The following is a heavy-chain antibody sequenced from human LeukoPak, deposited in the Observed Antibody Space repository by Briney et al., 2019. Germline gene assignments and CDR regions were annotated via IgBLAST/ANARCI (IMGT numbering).Heavy chain of an antibody. V-gene: IGHV3-53*01. CDR1: GFTVSSNY. Sequence: GGSLRLSCAASGFTVSSNYMSWVRQAPGRGLEWVSIIYSGGSTFYADSVKGRFTIARDNSKNTLYLQMNSLRAEDTAVYYCARGGSYLSAFDIWGQGTMVTVSS. D-gene: IGHD1-26*01. CDR2: IYSGGST. CDR3: ARGGSYLSAFDI. J-gene: IGHJ3*02.